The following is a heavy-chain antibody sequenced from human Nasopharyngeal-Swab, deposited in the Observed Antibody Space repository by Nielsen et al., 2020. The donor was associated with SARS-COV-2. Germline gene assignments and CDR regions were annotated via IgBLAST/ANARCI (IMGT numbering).Heavy chain of an antibody. D-gene: IGHD6-13*01. J-gene: IGHJ6*02. Sequence: SGPTLVQPTQTLTLTCTFSGFSLRTSGMCVSWIRQSPGKALEWLARIDWDDDKYYSTSLKTRLTISKDTSKNQVVLTMTNMDPVDTATYYCARIPFAADYYYYGMDVWGQGTTVTVSS. CDR2: IDWDDDK. CDR3: ARIPFAADYYYYGMDV. V-gene: IGHV2-70*11. CDR1: GFSLRTSGMC.